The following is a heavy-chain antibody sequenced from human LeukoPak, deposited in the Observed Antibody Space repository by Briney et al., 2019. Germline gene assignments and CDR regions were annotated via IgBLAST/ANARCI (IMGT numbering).Heavy chain of an antibody. CDR3: AKDDYGILTGYFDY. D-gene: IGHD3-9*01. J-gene: IGHJ4*02. Sequence: GSLRLSCAASGFTFSSHGMHWVPQAPGQGLEWVAVISYDGSNKYYADSVKGRFTISRDNSKNTLYLQMNSLRAEDTAVYYCAKDDYGILTGYFDYWGQGTLVTVSS. V-gene: IGHV3-30*18. CDR1: GFTFSSHG. CDR2: ISYDGSNK.